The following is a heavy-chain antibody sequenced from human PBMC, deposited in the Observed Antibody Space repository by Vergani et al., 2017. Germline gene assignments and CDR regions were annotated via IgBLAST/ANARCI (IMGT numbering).Heavy chain of an antibody. J-gene: IGHJ4*02. CDR3: AKETGFLEWLSTKIFDY. Sequence: QVQLVQSGAEVKKPGSSVKISCKASGGTFSSYAISWVRQAPGQGLEWMGGIIPIFGTANYAQKFQGRVTITADESTSTAYMELSSLRSEDTAVYYCAKETGFLEWLSTKIFDYWGQGTLVTVSS. D-gene: IGHD3-3*01. CDR1: GGTFSSYA. CDR2: IIPIFGTA. V-gene: IGHV1-69*01.